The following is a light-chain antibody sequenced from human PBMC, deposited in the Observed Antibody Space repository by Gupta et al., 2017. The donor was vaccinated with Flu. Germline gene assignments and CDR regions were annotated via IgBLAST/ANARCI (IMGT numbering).Light chain of an antibody. V-gene: IGLV4-60*03. Sequence: VSPTCTLNSGHNSDINAWHQQQPGKAPPYSMQLEGSGRYNKGNAVPDRFSGSSSAADLYITSPNLQSEADYDYYCENWDNNLGVFGGGTKLTVL. J-gene: IGLJ3*02. CDR3: ENWDNNLGV. CDR1: SGHNSDI. CDR2: LEGSGRY.